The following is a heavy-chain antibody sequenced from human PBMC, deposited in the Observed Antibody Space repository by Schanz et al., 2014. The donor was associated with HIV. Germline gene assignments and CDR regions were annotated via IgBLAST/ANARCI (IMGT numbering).Heavy chain of an antibody. CDR1: GFAFSSYA. Sequence: EVQLLESGGGLVQPGGSLRLSCAGSGFAFSSYAMSWVRQAPGKGLEWVSAIVSSGGDTYYADFVEGRFTISRDNSKNTLYLQMHSLRAEDTAVYYCARGWGSYRRYFFDSWGQGTLVTVSP. CDR2: IVSSGGDT. J-gene: IGHJ4*02. D-gene: IGHD3-16*02. CDR3: ARGWGSYRRYFFDS. V-gene: IGHV3-23*01.